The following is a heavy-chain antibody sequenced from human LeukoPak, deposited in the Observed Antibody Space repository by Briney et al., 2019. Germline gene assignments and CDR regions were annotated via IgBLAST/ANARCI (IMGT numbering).Heavy chain of an antibody. CDR2: IRSKTNSYAT. D-gene: IGHD3-10*02. J-gene: IGHJ4*02. V-gene: IGHV3-73*01. CDR1: GSTFSGST. Sequence: PGGSLRLSCAASGSTFSGSTMHWVRQASGKGLEWVGRIRSKTNSYATEYAVSVKGRFTISRDDSKNTAYLQMNSLKTEDTAVYYCTIIFGELGCWGQGTLVTVSS. CDR3: TIIFGELGC.